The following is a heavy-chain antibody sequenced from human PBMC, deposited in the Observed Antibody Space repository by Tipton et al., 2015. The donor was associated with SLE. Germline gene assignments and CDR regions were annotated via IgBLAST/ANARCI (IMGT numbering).Heavy chain of an antibody. J-gene: IGHJ6*03. CDR3: ARSRIGLGYNYDMDV. Sequence: TLSLTCSVSGGSISNYYWSWIRQPPGKGLEWIGYINYSGITNYNFSLKSRVTMSLDTSNNQFSLRLSSVTAADTAVYYCARSRIGLGYNYDMDVWGKGTTVTVS. CDR1: GGSISNYY. D-gene: IGHD1-1*01. V-gene: IGHV4-59*01. CDR2: INYSGIT.